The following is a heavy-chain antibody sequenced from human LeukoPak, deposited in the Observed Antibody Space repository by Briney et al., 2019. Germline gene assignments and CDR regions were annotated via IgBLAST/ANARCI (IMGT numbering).Heavy chain of an antibody. CDR2: ISGSGGST. Sequence: GGSLRLSCAASGFTFSSYAMSWVRQAPGKGLEWVSAISGSGGSTYYADSVKGRFTISRDNSKNTLYLQMNSLRAEDTAVYYCAKAGSGWLPPHYYYYYMDVWGKGTTVTVSS. D-gene: IGHD6-19*01. J-gene: IGHJ6*03. V-gene: IGHV3-23*01. CDR1: GFTFSSYA. CDR3: AKAGSGWLPPHYYYYYMDV.